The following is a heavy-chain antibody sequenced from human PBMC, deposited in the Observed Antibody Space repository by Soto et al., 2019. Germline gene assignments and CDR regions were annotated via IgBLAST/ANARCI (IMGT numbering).Heavy chain of an antibody. Sequence: ASVKVSCKASGYTFTSQNMHCVRQAPGQGLEWMGGITANNGNTTYAQKFQGRATMTTDTSTSTAYMELRSLRSDDTAVYYCASRRTPLAYWGQGALVTVSS. CDR1: GYTFTSQN. D-gene: IGHD2-15*01. CDR3: ASRRTPLAY. V-gene: IGHV1-46*01. J-gene: IGHJ4*02. CDR2: ITANNGNT.